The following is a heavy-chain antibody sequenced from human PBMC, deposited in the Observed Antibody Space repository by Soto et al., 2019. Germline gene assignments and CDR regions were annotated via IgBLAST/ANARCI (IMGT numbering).Heavy chain of an antibody. J-gene: IGHJ4*02. CDR3: VRVVAIPGDPDN. CDR1: GGTFSSYA. V-gene: IGHV1-69*12. D-gene: IGHD2-15*01. CDR2: IVPIVDTS. Sequence: QVQLVQSGAAVRQPASSVKVSCKTSGGTFSSYAISWVRQAPGQGLEWMGGIVPIVDTSTYAHKFQGRVTITADASTSTVYMELSSLSSDDTAVYYCVRVVAIPGDPDNWGKGTLVTVSS.